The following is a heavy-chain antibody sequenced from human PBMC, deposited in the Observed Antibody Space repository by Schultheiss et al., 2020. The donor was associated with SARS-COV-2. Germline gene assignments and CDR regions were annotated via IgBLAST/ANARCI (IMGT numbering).Heavy chain of an antibody. CDR2: ISYDGSNK. J-gene: IGHJ4*02. CDR1: GFTFSSYG. Sequence: GGSLRLSCAASGFTFSSYGMHWVRQAPGKGLEWVAVISYDGSNKFYADSVKGRFTISRDNSKNTLYLQMNSLRAEDTAVYYCASAYSGSYSAWDYWGQGTLVTVSS. D-gene: IGHD1-26*01. CDR3: ASAYSGSYSAWDY. V-gene: IGHV3-30*03.